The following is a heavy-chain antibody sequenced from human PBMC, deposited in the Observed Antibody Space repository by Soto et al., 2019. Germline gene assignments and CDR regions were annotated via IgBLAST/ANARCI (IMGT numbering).Heavy chain of an antibody. CDR3: ARDSSGWERGDIFFRY. D-gene: IGHD6-19*01. Sequence: SVKVSCKASGGTFSSYAISWVRQAPGQGLEWMGGIIPIFGTANYAQKFQGRVTITADESTSTAYMELSSLRSEDTAVYYCARDSSGWERGDIFFRYWGQGTLVTVSS. CDR2: IIPIFGTA. J-gene: IGHJ4*02. V-gene: IGHV1-69*13. CDR1: GGTFSSYA.